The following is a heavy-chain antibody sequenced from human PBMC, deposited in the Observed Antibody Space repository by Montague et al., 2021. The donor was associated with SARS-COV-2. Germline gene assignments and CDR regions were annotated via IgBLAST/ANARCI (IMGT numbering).Heavy chain of an antibody. CDR2: ISYDGSNK. Sequence: SLILSCAASGFTFSSYAMHWVRQAPGKGLEWVAVISYDGSNKYYADSVKGRFTISRDNSKNTLYLQMNSLRAEDTAVYYCARDREITMVRGAPLYGMDVWGQGTTVTVSS. CDR1: GFTFSSYA. CDR3: ARDREITMVRGAPLYGMDV. D-gene: IGHD3-10*01. V-gene: IGHV3-30-3*01. J-gene: IGHJ6*02.